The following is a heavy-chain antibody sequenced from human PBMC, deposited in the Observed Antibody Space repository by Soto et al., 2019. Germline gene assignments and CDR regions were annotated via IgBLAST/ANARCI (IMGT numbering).Heavy chain of an antibody. CDR1: GFTFSSYA. J-gene: IGHJ4*02. V-gene: IGHV3-23*01. D-gene: IGHD2-2*01. CDR2: ISGSGGST. Sequence: EVQLLESGGGLVQPWGSLRLSCAASGFTFSSYAMSWVRQAPGKGLEWVSAISGSGGSTYYADSVKGRFTISRDNSKNTLYLQMNSLRAEDTAVYYCAKDLLRIVVVPAALNPSDYWGQGTLVTVSS. CDR3: AKDLLRIVVVPAALNPSDY.